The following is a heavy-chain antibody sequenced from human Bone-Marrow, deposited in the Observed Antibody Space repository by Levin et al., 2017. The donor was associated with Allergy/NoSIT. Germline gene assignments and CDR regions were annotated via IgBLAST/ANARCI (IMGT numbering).Heavy chain of an antibody. V-gene: IGHV3-23*01. D-gene: IGHD6-19*01. CDR2: ISGSGGST. CDR3: AKDWKAVADTYNWFDP. CDR1: GFTFSSYA. Sequence: GGSLRLSCAASGFTFSSYAMSWVRQAPGKGLEWVSAISGSGGSTYYADSVKGRFTISRDNSKNTLYLQMNSLRAEDTAVYYCAKDWKAVADTYNWFDPWGQGTLVTVSS. J-gene: IGHJ5*02.